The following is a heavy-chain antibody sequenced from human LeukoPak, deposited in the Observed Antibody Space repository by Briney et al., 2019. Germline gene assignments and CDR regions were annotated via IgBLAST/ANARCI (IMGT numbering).Heavy chain of an antibody. CDR3: ARHSISQGYSGWDAFDI. CDR1: GYKFSTYW. D-gene: IGHD5-12*01. V-gene: IGHV5-51*01. CDR2: IHPGNSDT. Sequence: GKSLKISCKGSGYKFSTYWIGWVRQMPGKGLEWMGIIHPGNSDTTYSPSFEGQVTISADKSINTAYLQWSSLRASDTAMYYCARHSISQGYSGWDAFDIWGQGTMVTVSS. J-gene: IGHJ3*02.